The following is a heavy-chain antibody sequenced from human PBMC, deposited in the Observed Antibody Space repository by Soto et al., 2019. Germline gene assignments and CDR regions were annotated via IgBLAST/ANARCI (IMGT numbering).Heavy chain of an antibody. CDR1: GFTFSSYA. D-gene: IGHD6-19*01. Sequence: GGSLRLSCAASGFTFSSYAMSWVRQAPGKGLECVSTISGSGGNTYYADSVRGRFTISRDNSKNTLYLHINSLRAEDTAVYYCAKGRAPSGWYPPYCYGMDVWGQGTTVTVSS. CDR3: AKGRAPSGWYPPYCYGMDV. CDR2: ISGSGGNT. J-gene: IGHJ6*02. V-gene: IGHV3-23*01.